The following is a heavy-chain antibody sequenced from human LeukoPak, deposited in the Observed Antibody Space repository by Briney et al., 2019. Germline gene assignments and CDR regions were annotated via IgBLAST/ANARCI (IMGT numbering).Heavy chain of an antibody. CDR3: ARVRSSGGALDY. J-gene: IGHJ4*02. CDR1: GFSFSDYY. D-gene: IGHD6-19*01. CDR2: ISSSGTST. V-gene: IGHV3-11*05. Sequence: SGGSLRLSCATSGFSFSDYYMTWIRQAPGKGLEWISYISSSGTSTKHADSVKERFAISRDNAKNSLYLQMNSLRADDTAVYYCARVRSSGGALDYWGQGTLVTVSS.